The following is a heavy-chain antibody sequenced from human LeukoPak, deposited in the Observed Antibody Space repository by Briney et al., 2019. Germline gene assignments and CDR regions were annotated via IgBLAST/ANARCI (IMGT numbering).Heavy chain of an antibody. CDR1: GGSISSYY. V-gene: IGHV4-59*08. D-gene: IGHD6-13*01. CDR3: ARRGIAAAGRKESNWFDP. CDR2: IYYSGST. J-gene: IGHJ5*02. Sequence: SSETLSLTCTVSGGSISSYYWSWIRQPPGKGLEWLGYIYYSGSTNYNPSLKSRVTISVDTSKNQFSLKLGSVTAADTAVYYCARRGIAAAGRKESNWFDPWGQGTLVTVSS.